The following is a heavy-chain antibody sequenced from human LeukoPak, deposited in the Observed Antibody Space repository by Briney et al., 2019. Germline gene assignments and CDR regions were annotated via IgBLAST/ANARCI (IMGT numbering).Heavy chain of an antibody. Sequence: PGGSLRLSCAASGFTFSSYEMNWIRQAPGKGLEWVPYISSSGSTIYYADSVKGRFTISRDNAKNSLYLQMNSLRAEDTAVYYCARDHCSSTSCGFDYWGQGTLVTVSS. V-gene: IGHV3-48*03. D-gene: IGHD2-2*01. CDR1: GFTFSSYE. CDR2: ISSSGSTI. CDR3: ARDHCSSTSCGFDY. J-gene: IGHJ4*02.